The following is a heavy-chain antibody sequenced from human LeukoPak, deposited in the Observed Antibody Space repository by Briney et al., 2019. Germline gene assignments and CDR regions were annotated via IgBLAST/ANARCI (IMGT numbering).Heavy chain of an antibody. J-gene: IGHJ5*02. V-gene: IGHV4-61*02. D-gene: IGHD3-22*01. CDR1: GGSISRGSFT. Sequence: SETLSLTCTVSGGSISRGSFTWSWIRQPAGKGLEWIGRIYTSGTTHYNPSHKSRVTMSVDTSKNQFSLKLSSVTAADTAVYYCARSASGGYYTNWFDPWGQGTLVTVSS. CDR2: IYTSGTT. CDR3: ARSASGGYYTNWFDP.